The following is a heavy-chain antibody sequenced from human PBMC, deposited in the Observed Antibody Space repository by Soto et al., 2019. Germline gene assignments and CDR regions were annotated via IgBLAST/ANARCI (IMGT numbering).Heavy chain of an antibody. D-gene: IGHD5-12*01. CDR3: ARGGRGYEFDY. J-gene: IGHJ4*02. V-gene: IGHV3-64*01. CDR2: ISSNGGST. Sequence: EVQLVESGGGLVQPGGSLRLSCAASGFTFSRYAMHWVRQAPGKGLEYVSPISSNGGSTYYANSVKGRSTISRDNSKNTLYLQMGSLRPEDTAVYYCARGGRGYEFDYWGQGTLVTVSS. CDR1: GFTFSRYA.